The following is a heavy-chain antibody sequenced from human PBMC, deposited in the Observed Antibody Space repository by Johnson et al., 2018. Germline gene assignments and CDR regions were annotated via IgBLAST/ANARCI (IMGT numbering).Heavy chain of an antibody. D-gene: IGHD3-3*01. V-gene: IGHV3-48*01. J-gene: IGHJ6*02. CDR1: GFIFSSFS. CDR3: ARGPYDSLALAMDV. Sequence: VQPVQSGGGLVQRGGSLRLSCAASGFIFSSFSMLWVRQAPGKGLEWISYIRGRDSVIYYADSVKGRFTISIDNTKNSLYLQMNSLRAEDTAVYYCARGPYDSLALAMDVWGQGTTVTVSS. CDR2: IRGRDSVI.